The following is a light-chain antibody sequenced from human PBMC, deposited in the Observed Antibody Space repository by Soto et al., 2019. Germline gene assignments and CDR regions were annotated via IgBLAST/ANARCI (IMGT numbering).Light chain of an antibody. CDR1: SSDVGGYNY. V-gene: IGLV2-8*01. CDR2: EVS. J-gene: IGLJ2*01. CDR3: SSYTTNSPPVV. Sequence: QSALTQPPSASGSPGQSVTISCTGTSSDVGGYNYVSWYQQHPGKAPQLMIYEVSKRPSGVPDRFSGSKSGNTASLTISGLQAEDEAHYYCSSYTTNSPPVVFGGGTKLTVL.